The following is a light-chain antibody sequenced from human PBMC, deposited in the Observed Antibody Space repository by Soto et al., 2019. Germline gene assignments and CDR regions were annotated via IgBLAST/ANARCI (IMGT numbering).Light chain of an antibody. J-gene: IGKJ1*01. CDR3: QQYGRSPPWT. CDR1: QSVSNY. V-gene: IGKV3-11*01. CDR2: DAS. Sequence: EIVLTQSPATLSVSPGERATLSCRASQSVSNYLAWYQQKPGQAPRLLIYDASTRATGIPGRFSGSGSGTDFTLAISSLQPEDFAVYYCQQYGRSPPWTFGPGTKVHIK.